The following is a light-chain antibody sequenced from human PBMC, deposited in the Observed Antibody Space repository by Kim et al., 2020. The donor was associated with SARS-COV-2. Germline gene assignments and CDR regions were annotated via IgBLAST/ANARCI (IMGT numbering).Light chain of an antibody. Sequence: ASVGDRVTITCRASQDISNYLNWYQQKPGKAPKLLIYDTSTLETGVSSRFSGSGSGTDFTFTITNLQPDDVATYYCQHYRNLPLTFGGATKVDIK. CDR2: DTS. CDR1: QDISNY. V-gene: IGKV1-33*01. J-gene: IGKJ4*01. CDR3: QHYRNLPLT.